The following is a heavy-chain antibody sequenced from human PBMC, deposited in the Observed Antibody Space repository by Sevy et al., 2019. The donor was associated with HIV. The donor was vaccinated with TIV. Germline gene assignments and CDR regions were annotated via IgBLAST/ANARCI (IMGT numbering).Heavy chain of an antibody. V-gene: IGHV1-46*01. Sequence: ASVKVSCKAAGYNFTSYYIHWVRQAPGHGLEWMGIITPSGDTTTYSQKFQGRVTMTSDTSTSTVYMELSSLRYDDTAVYYCTRVRSFGFEYWGQGTLVTVSS. J-gene: IGHJ4*02. CDR2: ITPSGDTT. CDR3: TRVRSFGFEY. CDR1: GYNFTSYY. D-gene: IGHD3-16*01.